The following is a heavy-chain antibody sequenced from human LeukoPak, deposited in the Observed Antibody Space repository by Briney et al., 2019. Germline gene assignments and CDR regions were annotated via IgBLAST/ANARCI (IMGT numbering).Heavy chain of an antibody. D-gene: IGHD5-12*01. CDR2: ISSSGSTI. J-gene: IGHJ4*02. CDR3: ARAGFVGGYDWGGFDY. V-gene: IGHV3-11*01. Sequence: GGSLRLSCAASGFTFSNYYMSWIRQAPGKGLEWVSYISSSGSTIYYADSVKGRFTISRDNAKNSLYLQMNSLRAEDTAVYYCARAGFVGGYDWGGFDYWGQGTLVTVSS. CDR1: GFTFSNYY.